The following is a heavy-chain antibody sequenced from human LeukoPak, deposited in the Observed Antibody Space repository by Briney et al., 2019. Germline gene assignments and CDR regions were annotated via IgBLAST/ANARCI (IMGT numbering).Heavy chain of an antibody. D-gene: IGHD3-16*01. CDR2: INPNSGGT. Sequence: EASVKVSCKASGYTFTGYYMHWVRQAPGQGLEWMGWINPNSGGTNYAQKFQGRVTMTRDTSISTAYMELSRLRSDDTAVYYCARPLGSQGSYPLYNYWGQGTLVTVSS. CDR3: ARPLGSQGSYPLYNY. J-gene: IGHJ4*02. CDR1: GYTFTGYY. V-gene: IGHV1-2*02.